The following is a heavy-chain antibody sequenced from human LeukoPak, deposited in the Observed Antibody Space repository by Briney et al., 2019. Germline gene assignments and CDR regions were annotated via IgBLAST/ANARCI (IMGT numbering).Heavy chain of an antibody. CDR3: AKIDYGSTWYSDY. V-gene: IGHV3-7*01. D-gene: IGHD6-13*01. Sequence: GGSLRLSCAASGFTFSSYWMSWVRQAPGKGLEWVANIKQDGSEKYYVDSVKGRFTISRDNAKNSLYLQMNSLRAEDTAMYYCAKIDYGSTWYSDYWGQGSLVTVSS. CDR2: IKQDGSEK. J-gene: IGHJ4*02. CDR1: GFTFSSYW.